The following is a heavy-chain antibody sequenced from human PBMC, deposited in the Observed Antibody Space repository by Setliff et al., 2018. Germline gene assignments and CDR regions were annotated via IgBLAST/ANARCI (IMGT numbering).Heavy chain of an antibody. CDR3: ARHVGPSIAARHFLYYYYYYMDV. J-gene: IGHJ6*03. V-gene: IGHV4-34*01. D-gene: IGHD6-6*01. CDR2: INHSGSS. CDR1: GGTFSDYY. Sequence: PSETLSLTCAASGGTFSDYYWTWIRQPPGKGLEWIGEINHSGSSNYNPSLKSRVTISVDTSKNQFSLKLSSVTAADTAVYYCARHVGPSIAARHFLYYYYYYMDVWGKGTTVTVSS.